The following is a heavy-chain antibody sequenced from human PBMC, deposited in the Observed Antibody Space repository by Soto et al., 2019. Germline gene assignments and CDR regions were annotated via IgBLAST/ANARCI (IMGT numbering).Heavy chain of an antibody. D-gene: IGHD4-4*01. CDR3: AKVESTITTFFDYHYGMDV. J-gene: IGHJ6*02. Sequence: QVQLVESGGGVVQPGRSLRLSCAASGFTFSRYGMHWVRQAPGKGLEWVSVISYDGGYKYYGDSVKGRFSISRDNSMSTLYLQMNSLRAEDTAVYYCAKVESTITTFFDYHYGMDVWGQGTTVTVSS. V-gene: IGHV3-30*18. CDR1: GFTFSRYG. CDR2: ISYDGGYK.